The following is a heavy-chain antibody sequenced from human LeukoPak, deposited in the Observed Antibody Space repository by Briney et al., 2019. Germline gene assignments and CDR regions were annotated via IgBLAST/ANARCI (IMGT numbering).Heavy chain of an antibody. Sequence: GGSLRLSCAASGYTFSSYWMSWVRQAPGKGLEWVANIKQDGSEKYYVDSVKGRFTISRDNAKNSLYLQMNSLRVEDTAVYYCARDPYNGAYSEGYYYYFMDVWGKGTTVTVSS. V-gene: IGHV3-7*01. CDR3: ARDPYNGAYSEGYYYYFMDV. CDR2: IKQDGSEK. CDR1: GYTFSSYW. D-gene: IGHD1-1*01. J-gene: IGHJ6*03.